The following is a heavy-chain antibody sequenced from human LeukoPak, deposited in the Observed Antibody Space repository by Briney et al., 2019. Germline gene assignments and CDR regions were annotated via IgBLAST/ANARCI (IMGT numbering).Heavy chain of an antibody. CDR2: FDPEDGET. J-gene: IGHJ4*02. Sequence: ASVKVSCKVSGYTLTELSMHWVRQAPGKGLEWMGGFDPEDGETIYAQKFQGRVTMTEDTSTDTAYMELSSLRSEDTAVYYCATDIRSLGYCSGGSCYSFDYWGQGTLVTVSS. D-gene: IGHD2-15*01. V-gene: IGHV1-24*01. CDR1: GYTLTELS. CDR3: ATDIRSLGYCSGGSCYSFDY.